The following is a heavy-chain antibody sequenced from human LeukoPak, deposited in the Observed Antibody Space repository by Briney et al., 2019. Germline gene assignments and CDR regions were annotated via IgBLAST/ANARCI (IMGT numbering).Heavy chain of an antibody. CDR1: GFTFSSYW. J-gene: IGHJ4*02. Sequence: GGSLRLSCAASGFTFSSYWMHWVRQAPGKGLVWVSRINSDGSDTRYADSVKGRFTISRDDSKNTLYLQMGSLRAEDMAVYYCARDLRGYSYGYSHWGQGTLVTVSS. V-gene: IGHV3-74*01. CDR2: INSDGSDT. D-gene: IGHD5-18*01. CDR3: ARDLRGYSYGYSH.